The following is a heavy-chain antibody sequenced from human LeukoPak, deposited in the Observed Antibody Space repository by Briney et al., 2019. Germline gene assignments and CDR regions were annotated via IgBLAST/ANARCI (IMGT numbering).Heavy chain of an antibody. Sequence: GGSLGLSCAASGFTFSSYGMHWVRQAPGKGLEWVAVISYDGSNKYYADSVKGRFTISRDNSKNTLYLQMNSLRAEDTAVYYCAKPVSSGFDYWGQGTLVTVSS. CDR3: AKPVSSGFDY. V-gene: IGHV3-30*18. D-gene: IGHD3-22*01. CDR1: GFTFSSYG. CDR2: ISYDGSNK. J-gene: IGHJ4*02.